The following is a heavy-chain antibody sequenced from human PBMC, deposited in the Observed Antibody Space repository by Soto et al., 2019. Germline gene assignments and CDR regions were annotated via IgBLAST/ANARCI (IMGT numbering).Heavy chain of an antibody. CDR2: INHSGST. CDR3: ARGNYDFWSGSDKRSNAFDI. V-gene: IGHV4-34*01. CDR1: GGSFSGYY. D-gene: IGHD3-3*01. Sequence: PSETLSLTCAVYGGSFSGYYWSWIRQPPGKGLEWIGEINHSGSTNYNPSLKSRVTISVDTSKNQFSLKLSSVTAADTAVYYCARGNYDFWSGSDKRSNAFDIWGQGTMVTVSS. J-gene: IGHJ3*02.